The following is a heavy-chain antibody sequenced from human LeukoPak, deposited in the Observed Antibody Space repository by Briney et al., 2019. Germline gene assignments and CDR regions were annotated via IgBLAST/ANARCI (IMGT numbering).Heavy chain of an antibody. D-gene: IGHD3-10*01. CDR3: ARFIEGRPHWFDP. J-gene: IGHJ5*02. V-gene: IGHV4-61*02. Sequence: PSETLSLTCSVSGGSITSGSYYWTWIRQPAGKELEWIGRIHTSGSTNYNPSLKSRVTISIDTSKNQLSLKLISVTAAGTAVYYCARFIEGRPHWFDPWGQGILVTVSS. CDR2: IHTSGST. CDR1: GGSITSGSYY.